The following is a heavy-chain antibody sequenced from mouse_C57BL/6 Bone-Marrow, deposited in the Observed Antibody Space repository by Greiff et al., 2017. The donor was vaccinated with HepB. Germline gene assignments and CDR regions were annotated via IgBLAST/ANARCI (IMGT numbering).Heavy chain of an antibody. V-gene: IGHV5-17*01. CDR2: ISSGSSTI. J-gene: IGHJ2*01. Sequence: EVKLMESGGGLVKPGGSLKLSCAASGFTFSDYGMHWVRQAPEKGLEWVAYISSGSSTIYYADTVKGRFTISRDNAKNTLFLQMTSLRSEDTAMYYCARQGWGYYFDYWGQGTTLTVSS. D-gene: IGHD3-3*01. CDR1: GFTFSDYG. CDR3: ARQGWGYYFDY.